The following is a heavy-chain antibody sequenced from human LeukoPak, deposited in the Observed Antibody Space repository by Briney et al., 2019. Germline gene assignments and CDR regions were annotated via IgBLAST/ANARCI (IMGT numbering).Heavy chain of an antibody. CDR2: FYTSGSA. J-gene: IGHJ4*02. D-gene: IGHD6-13*01. V-gene: IGHV4-4*07. CDR1: VGSISSYY. CDR3: VTASSNWLPDY. Sequence: SETLSLTRTVSVGSISSYYWTWIRQPAGKGLEWIGRFYTSGSANYNPSLKSRVTMSVDTSKNLFSLNLRSVPAADTAVYYCVTASSNWLPDYWGQGALVTVSS.